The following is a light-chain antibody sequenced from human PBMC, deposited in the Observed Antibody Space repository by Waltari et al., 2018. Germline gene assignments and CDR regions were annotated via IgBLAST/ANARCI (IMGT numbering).Light chain of an antibody. CDR3: QTWDSSTAV. V-gene: IGLV3-1*01. CDR2: EDT. J-gene: IGLJ2*01. Sequence: SYELTQPPSVSVSPGQTASITCSGHNLGDKFASWFQQKPGQSPVLVIYEDTKRPSGIPERFSGSNSGNTATLTISGTQAMDEADFYCQTWDSSTAVFGGGTKLTVL. CDR1: NLGDKF.